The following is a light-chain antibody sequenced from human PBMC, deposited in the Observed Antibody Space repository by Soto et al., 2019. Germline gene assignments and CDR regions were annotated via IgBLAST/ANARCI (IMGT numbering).Light chain of an antibody. V-gene: IGKV3D-20*02. J-gene: IGKJ1*01. CDR2: DAS. CDR3: QQRSNWPRT. Sequence: DIVLTQSPGILSLCPGERATLSFRASQSVTNSYLAWYQQKPGQAPRLLIYDASNRATGIPDRFSGSGSGTDFTLTISSLEPEDLAVYFCQQRSNWPRTFGQGTKVDIK. CDR1: QSVTNSY.